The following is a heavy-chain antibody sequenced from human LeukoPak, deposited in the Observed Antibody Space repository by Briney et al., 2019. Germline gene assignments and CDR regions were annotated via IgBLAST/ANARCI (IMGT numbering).Heavy chain of an antibody. J-gene: IGHJ4*02. Sequence: ASVKVSCKASGYSFTDYYIHWVRQAPGQGLEWMGWINPFSGGTKYAQKFQGWVTMTRDTSISTAYMELSRLISDDTAVYYCARGGYDLDYWGQGTLVTVSS. CDR1: GYSFTDYY. D-gene: IGHD3-22*01. CDR2: INPFSGGT. V-gene: IGHV1-2*04. CDR3: ARGGYDLDY.